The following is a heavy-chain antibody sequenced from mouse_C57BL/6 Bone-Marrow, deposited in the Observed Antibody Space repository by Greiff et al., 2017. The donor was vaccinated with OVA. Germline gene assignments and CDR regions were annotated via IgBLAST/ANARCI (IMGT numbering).Heavy chain of an antibody. J-gene: IGHJ3*01. Sequence: QVQLQQSGAELVRPGASVTLSCKASGYTFTDYEMHWVKQTPVHGLEWIGAIDPETGGTAYNQKFKGKAILTADKSSSTAYMELRSLTSEDSAVYYCTRREDYGSSLFAYWGQGTLVTVSA. D-gene: IGHD1-1*01. V-gene: IGHV1-15*01. CDR1: GYTFTDYE. CDR3: TRREDYGSSLFAY. CDR2: IDPETGGT.